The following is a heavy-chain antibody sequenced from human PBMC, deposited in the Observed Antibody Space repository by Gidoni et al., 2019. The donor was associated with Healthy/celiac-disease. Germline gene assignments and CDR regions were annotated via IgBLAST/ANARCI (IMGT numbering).Heavy chain of an antibody. V-gene: IGHV4-38-2*02. CDR1: GYSISSGYY. CDR3: ARDLNGRNWYFDL. J-gene: IGHJ2*01. Sequence: QVQLQESGPGLVKPSETLSLTCAVSGYSISSGYYWGCIRKPPGQGLEWIGSIYHSGSTYYNTSRKSRVTISVDTSKYQFSLKLSSVTAADTAVEYGARDLNGRNWYFDLWGRGTLVTVSS. CDR2: IYHSGST.